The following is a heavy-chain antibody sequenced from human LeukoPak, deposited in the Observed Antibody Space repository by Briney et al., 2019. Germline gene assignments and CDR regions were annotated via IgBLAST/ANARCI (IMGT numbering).Heavy chain of an antibody. Sequence: SETLSLTCTVSGGSISNYYWSWIRQHPGKGLEWIGYIYYSGSTYYNPSLKSRVTISVDTSKNQFSLKLSSVTAADTAVYYCARDLGGGNDAFDIWGQGTMVTVSS. J-gene: IGHJ3*02. CDR2: IYYSGST. V-gene: IGHV4-31*03. D-gene: IGHD4-23*01. CDR1: GGSISNYY. CDR3: ARDLGGGNDAFDI.